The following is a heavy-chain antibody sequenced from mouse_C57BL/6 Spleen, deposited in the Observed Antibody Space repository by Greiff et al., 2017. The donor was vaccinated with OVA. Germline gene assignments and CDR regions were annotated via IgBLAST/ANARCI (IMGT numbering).Heavy chain of an antibody. J-gene: IGHJ4*01. CDR3: ASGGGSSYRGYAMDY. D-gene: IGHD1-1*01. V-gene: IGHV1-59*01. Sequence: QVQLQQPGAELVRPGTSVKLSCKASGYTFPSYWMHWVKQRPGQGLEWIGVIDPSDSYTNYNQKFKGKATLTVDTSSSTAYMQLSSLTSEDSAVYYCASGGGSSYRGYAMDYWGQGTSVTVSS. CDR1: GYTFPSYW. CDR2: IDPSDSYT.